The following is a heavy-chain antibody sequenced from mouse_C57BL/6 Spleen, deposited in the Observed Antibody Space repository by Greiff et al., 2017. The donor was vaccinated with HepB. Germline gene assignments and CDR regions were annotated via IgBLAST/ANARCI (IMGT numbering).Heavy chain of an antibody. CDR2: IDPSDSET. J-gene: IGHJ3*01. D-gene: IGHD1-1*01. Sequence: QVQLQQPGAELVRPGSSVKLSCKASGYTFTSYWMHWVKQRPIQGLEWIGNIDPSDSETHYNQKFKDKATLTVDKSSSTAYMQLSSLTSEDSAVYYCAREGYYGSSQFAYWGQGTLVTVSA. V-gene: IGHV1-52*01. CDR3: AREGYYGSSQFAY. CDR1: GYTFTSYW.